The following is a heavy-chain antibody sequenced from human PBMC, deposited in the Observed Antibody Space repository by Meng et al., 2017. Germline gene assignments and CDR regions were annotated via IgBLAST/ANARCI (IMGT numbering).Heavy chain of an antibody. CDR3: ARGQDQYSSGWNAFDI. Sequence: ETLSLTCTVSGYSISSGYSWGWIRQPPGKGLEWVSSISSSSSYIYYADSVKGRFTISRDNAKNSLYLQMNSLRAEDTAVYYCARGQDQYSSGWNAFDIWGQGTMVTVSS. D-gene: IGHD6-19*01. J-gene: IGHJ3*02. CDR1: GYSISSGYS. CDR2: ISSSSSYI. V-gene: IGHV3-21*01.